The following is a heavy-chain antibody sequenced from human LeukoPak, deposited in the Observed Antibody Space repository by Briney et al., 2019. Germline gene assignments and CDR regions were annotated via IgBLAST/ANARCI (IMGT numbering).Heavy chain of an antibody. CDR3: ATGPLDELDIVVVPAASALDY. V-gene: IGHV1-69*13. CDR2: IIPIFGTA. D-gene: IGHD2-2*03. Sequence: ASVKVSCKASGGTFSSYAISWVRQDPGQGLEWMGGIIPIFGTANYAQKFQGRVTITADESTSTAYMELSSLRSEDTAVYYCATGPLDELDIVVVPAASALDYWGQGTLVTVSS. J-gene: IGHJ4*02. CDR1: GGTFSSYA.